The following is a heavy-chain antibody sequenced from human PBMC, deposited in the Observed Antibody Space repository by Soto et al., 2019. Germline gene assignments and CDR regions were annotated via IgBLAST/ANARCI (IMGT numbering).Heavy chain of an antibody. Sequence: GGSLRLSCAASGFTFSNAWMSWVRQAPGKGLEWVGRIKSKTDGGTTDYAAPVKGRFTISRDDSKNTLYLQMNSLKTEDTAVYYCTTDLVGFYGSGSYSTSPFYYLGQGTLVTVSS. J-gene: IGHJ4*01. V-gene: IGHV3-15*01. CDR3: TTDLVGFYGSGSYSTSPFYY. CDR2: IKSKTDGGTT. D-gene: IGHD3-10*01. CDR1: GFTFSNAW.